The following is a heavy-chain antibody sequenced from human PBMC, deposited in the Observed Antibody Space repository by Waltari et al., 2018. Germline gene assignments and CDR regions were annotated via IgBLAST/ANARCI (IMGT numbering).Heavy chain of an antibody. D-gene: IGHD3-10*01. CDR1: GSPFLNYT. CDR2: ITSSSSSI. V-gene: IGHV3-21*01. J-gene: IGHJ3*02. CDR3: ARDYGAPAFDI. Sequence: EVQLVESGGGLVKPGGSLRLSCAASGSPFLNYTMNWVRQAPGKGLGWVSSITSSSSSIYYADSVKGRFTISRDNAKNSLYLQVNSLRAEDTAVYYCARDYGAPAFDIWGQGTMVTVSS.